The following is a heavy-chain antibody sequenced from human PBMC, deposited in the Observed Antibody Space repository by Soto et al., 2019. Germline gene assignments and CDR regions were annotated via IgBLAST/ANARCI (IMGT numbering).Heavy chain of an antibody. V-gene: IGHV1-18*01. CDR3: ARDTRSTWGPPNGFDP. D-gene: IGHD3-16*01. J-gene: IGHJ5*02. CDR2: ISAYNGNT. Sequence: ASVKVSCKASGYTFTSYGISWVRQAPGQGLEWMGWISAYNGNTNYAQKLQGRVTMTTDTSTSTAYMELRSLRSDDTAVYYCARDTRSTWGPPNGFDPRGKGTLVTVS. CDR1: GYTFTSYG.